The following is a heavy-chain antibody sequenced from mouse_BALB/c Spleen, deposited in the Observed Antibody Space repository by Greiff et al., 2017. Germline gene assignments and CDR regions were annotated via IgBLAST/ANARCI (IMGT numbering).Heavy chain of an antibody. CDR2: INPSTGYT. D-gene: IGHD2-3*01. CDR1: GYTFTSYW. CDR3: ATDGYYVAWFAY. J-gene: IGHJ3*01. Sequence: QVQLKESGADLAKPGASVKMSCKASGYTFTSYWMHWVKQRPGQGLEWIGYINPSTGYTEYNQKFKDKATLTADKSSSTAYMQLSSLTSEDSAVYYCATDGYYVAWFAYWGQGTLVTVSA. V-gene: IGHV1-7*01.